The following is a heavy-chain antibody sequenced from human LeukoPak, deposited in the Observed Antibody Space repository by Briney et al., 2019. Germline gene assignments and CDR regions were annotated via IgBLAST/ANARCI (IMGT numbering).Heavy chain of an antibody. J-gene: IGHJ4*02. CDR2: IRYDGSNK. D-gene: IGHD3-10*01. V-gene: IGHV3-30*02. Sequence: GGSLRLSCAASGFTFSSYDIHWVRQAPGKGLEWVAFIRYDGSNKYYADSVRGRFTISRDNSKNILYLQMNSPRAEDAAIYYCAKDGPFYGSGPYYFDYWGQGTLVTVSS. CDR3: AKDGPFYGSGPYYFDY. CDR1: GFTFSSYD.